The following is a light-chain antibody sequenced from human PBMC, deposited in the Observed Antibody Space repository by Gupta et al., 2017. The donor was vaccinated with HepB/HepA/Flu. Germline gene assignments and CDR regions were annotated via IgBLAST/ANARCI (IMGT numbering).Light chain of an antibody. J-gene: IGLJ3*02. Sequence: QAVVTQAPSFSVSRGGTVTLTCGLSSGSVSSGYYPSWFQQTPGQTPRTLIYNTNTRSSGIPDRFSGSILGNKAALTITGAQADDESDYYCVIYMSNGIWVFGGGTKLTVL. CDR1: SGSVSSGYY. CDR2: NTN. V-gene: IGLV8-61*01. CDR3: VIYMSNGIWV.